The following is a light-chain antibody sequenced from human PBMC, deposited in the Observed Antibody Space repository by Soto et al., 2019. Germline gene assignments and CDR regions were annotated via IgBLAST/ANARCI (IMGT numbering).Light chain of an antibody. CDR1: QGITTS. CDR2: PAS. J-gene: IGKJ5*01. Sequence: DIQMTQSPSSLSASVGDGVTITCRASQGITTSLSWYQQKPGKAPKLLIYPASSLQSGVPSRFSGSGSGTDFTLTISSLQPEDFATYYCQQSYSIPITFGQGTRLEIK. V-gene: IGKV1-39*01. CDR3: QQSYSIPIT.